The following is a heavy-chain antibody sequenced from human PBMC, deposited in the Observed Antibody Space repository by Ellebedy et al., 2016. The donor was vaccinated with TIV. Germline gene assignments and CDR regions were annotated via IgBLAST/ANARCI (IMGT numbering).Heavy chain of an antibody. Sequence: GESLKISXAASGFTFSSYAMNWARQAPGKGLERVALITYDGTNKYYADSVKGRFTISRDQSQSTLYLQMNSLRPDDTAVYYCVRVGHCSNGNCPFDYWGQGTLVTVSS. CDR1: GFTFSSYA. CDR2: ITYDGTNK. CDR3: VRVGHCSNGNCPFDY. V-gene: IGHV3-30-3*01. J-gene: IGHJ4*02. D-gene: IGHD2-15*01.